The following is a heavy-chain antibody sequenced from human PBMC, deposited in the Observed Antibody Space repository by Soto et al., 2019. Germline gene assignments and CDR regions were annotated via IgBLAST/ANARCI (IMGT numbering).Heavy chain of an antibody. CDR3: ARGRGFERDLLRYFDWPSTTYYYYYYRDV. CDR2: INHSGST. D-gene: IGHD3-9*01. J-gene: IGHJ6*03. V-gene: IGHV4-34*01. Sequence: QVQLQQWGAGLLKPSETLSLTCAVYGGSFSGYYWSWIRQPPGKGLEWIGEINHSGSTNYNPSLKSRVTISVDTSKHQFSLKLSSVTAADTAVYYCARGRGFERDLLRYFDWPSTTYYYYYYRDVWGKGTTVTVSS. CDR1: GGSFSGYY.